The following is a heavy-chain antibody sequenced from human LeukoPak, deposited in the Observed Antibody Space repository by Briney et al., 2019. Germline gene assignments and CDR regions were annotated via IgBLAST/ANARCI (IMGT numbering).Heavy chain of an antibody. J-gene: IGHJ6*02. CDR2: ISSSGSTI. CDR3: AREALGYSSGWANLDYYGMDV. Sequence: GGSLRLSCAASGFTFSSYEMNWVRQAPGKGLEWVSYISSSGSTIYYADSVKGRFTISRDNAKNSLYLQMNSLRAEDTAVYYCAREALGYSSGWANLDYYGMDVWGQGTTVTVSS. CDR1: GFTFSSYE. V-gene: IGHV3-48*03. D-gene: IGHD6-19*01.